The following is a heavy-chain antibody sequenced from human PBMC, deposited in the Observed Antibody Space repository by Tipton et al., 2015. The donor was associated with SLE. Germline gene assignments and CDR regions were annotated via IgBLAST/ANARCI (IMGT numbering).Heavy chain of an antibody. J-gene: IGHJ6*03. CDR1: GVSITSGGYY. CDR3: ARDQTTVVTRGYYYYYMDV. D-gene: IGHD4-23*01. CDR2: IYYSGST. Sequence: TLSLTCTVSGVSITSGGYYWSWIRQRPGRGLEWIGYIYYSGSTYYNPSLKSRVSMSIDTSMSQFSLRLNSVTAADTAVYYCARDQTTVVTRGYYYYYMDVWGKGTTVTVSS. V-gene: IGHV4-31*03.